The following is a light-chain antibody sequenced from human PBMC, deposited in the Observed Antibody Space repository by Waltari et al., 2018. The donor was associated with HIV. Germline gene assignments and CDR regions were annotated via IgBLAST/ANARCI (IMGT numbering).Light chain of an antibody. CDR1: NIGSKN. Sequence: SYELTQPLSVSVALGQTARITCGGNNIGSKNVNWYQQKPGQAPVLVIYRDSNRPSGIPERFSGSNSGNTATLTISRAQAGDEADYYCQVWDSSTFYVFGTGTKVTVL. J-gene: IGLJ1*01. V-gene: IGLV3-9*01. CDR3: QVWDSSTFYV. CDR2: RDS.